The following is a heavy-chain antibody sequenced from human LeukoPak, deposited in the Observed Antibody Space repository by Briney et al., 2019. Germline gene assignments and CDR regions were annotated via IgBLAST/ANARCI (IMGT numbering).Heavy chain of an antibody. CDR1: GGTFRSYA. Sequence: ASVKVSCKASGGTFRSYAISWVRQAPGQGLEWMGRIIPIFGIANYAQKFQGRVTITADKSTSTAYMELSSLRSEDTAVYYCARAPTMVSGGFDYWGQGTLVTVSS. CDR2: IIPIFGIA. V-gene: IGHV1-69*04. J-gene: IGHJ4*02. D-gene: IGHD3-10*01. CDR3: ARAPTMVSGGFDY.